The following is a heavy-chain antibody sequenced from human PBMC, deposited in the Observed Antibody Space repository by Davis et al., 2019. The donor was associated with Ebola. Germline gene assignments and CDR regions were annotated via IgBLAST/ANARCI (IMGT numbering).Heavy chain of an antibody. CDR3: TQSGAYYGMDV. Sequence: GESLKTSCAASGFTFSCAAMHWVRQAPGKRLEWVARIRSKANSYATAYAASVKGRFTISRDDSKNTAYLQMNSLKTEDTAVYYCTQSGAYYGMDVWGQGTTVTVSS. CDR1: GFTFSCAA. J-gene: IGHJ6*02. V-gene: IGHV3-73*01. CDR2: IRSKANSYAT. D-gene: IGHD1-26*01.